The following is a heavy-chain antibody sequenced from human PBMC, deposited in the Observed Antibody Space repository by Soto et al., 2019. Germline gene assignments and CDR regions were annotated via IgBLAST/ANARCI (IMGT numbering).Heavy chain of an antibody. CDR2: MYHSGDT. V-gene: IGHV4-4*02. Sequence: QVQLQESGPGLVKPSGTLSLTCVVSGDSINDWWWSWVRQPPGKGLEWIGEMYHSGDTNYNPTLRIRVTISIAKSTNQFPLTLTSVTAADTAVYYCATRPSYGPSWGQGTLVTVSS. CDR1: GDSINDWW. CDR3: ATRPSYGPS. D-gene: IGHD5-18*01. J-gene: IGHJ5*02.